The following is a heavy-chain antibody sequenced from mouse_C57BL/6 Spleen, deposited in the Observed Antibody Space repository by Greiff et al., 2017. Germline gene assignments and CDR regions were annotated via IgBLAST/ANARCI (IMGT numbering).Heavy chain of an antibody. V-gene: IGHV1-18*01. J-gene: IGHJ4*01. CDR1: GYTFTDYN. CDR3: ARRGTYYSNYGTMDY. D-gene: IGHD2-5*01. CDR2: INPNNGGT. Sequence: EVQLQQSGPELVKPGASVKIPCKASGYTFTDYNLDWVKQSHGKSLEWIGDINPNNGGTIYNQKFKGKATLTVDKSSSTAYMELRSLTSEDTAVYYCARRGTYYSNYGTMDYWGQGTSVTVSS.